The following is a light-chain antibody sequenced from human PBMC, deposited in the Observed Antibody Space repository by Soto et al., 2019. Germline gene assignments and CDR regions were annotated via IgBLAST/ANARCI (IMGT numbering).Light chain of an antibody. CDR2: CND. V-gene: IGLV1-47*02. Sequence: QSVLTQPPSASGTPGQRVTISCSGSSSNIGTNYVYWYKQLPGTAPKLIIYCNDQRPSGVPDRLSGYKSGTSGSLAISGLRSDDEADYYCATRDNRLSRWVFGGGTQLTVL. CDR3: ATRDNRLSRWV. CDR1: SSNIGTNY. J-gene: IGLJ3*02.